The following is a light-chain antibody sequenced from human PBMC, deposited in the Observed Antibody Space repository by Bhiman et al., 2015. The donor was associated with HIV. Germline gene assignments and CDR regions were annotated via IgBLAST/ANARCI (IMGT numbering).Light chain of an antibody. CDR1: RSDIGNYAY. J-gene: IGLJ3*02. CDR2: DVN. Sequence: QSALTQPASVSGSPGESITISCTGTRSDIGNYAYVSWYQQHPGRAPKLIIFDVNTRPTGVSSRFSGSKSGNTASLTISGLQAEDEALYYCSSYTNSDTWVFGGGTKLTVL. V-gene: IGLV2-14*03. CDR3: SSYTNSDTWV.